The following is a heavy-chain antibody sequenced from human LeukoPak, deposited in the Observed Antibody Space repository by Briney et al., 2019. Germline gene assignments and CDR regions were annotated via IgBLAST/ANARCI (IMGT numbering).Heavy chain of an antibody. D-gene: IGHD5-24*01. V-gene: IGHV3-23*01. Sequence: GGSLRLSCAASGFTFSSYSMNWVRQAPGKGLEWVSAISGSGGSTYYADSVKGRFTISRDNSKNTLYLQMNSLRAEDTAVYYCAKATEMATITPFDYWGQGTLVTVSS. J-gene: IGHJ4*02. CDR1: GFTFSSYS. CDR3: AKATEMATITPFDY. CDR2: ISGSGGST.